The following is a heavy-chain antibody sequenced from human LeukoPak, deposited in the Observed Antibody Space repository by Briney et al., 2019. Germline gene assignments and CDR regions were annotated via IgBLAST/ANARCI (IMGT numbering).Heavy chain of an antibody. CDR1: GGSFSGYY. D-gene: IGHD6-13*01. Sequence: SETLSVTCAVYGGSFSGYYWSWIRQPPGNGLEWIGEINHSGSTNYNPSLKSRVTISVDTSKNQFSLKLSSVTAADTAVYYCASSAGGEYSSSWYYDYWGQGTLVTVSS. J-gene: IGHJ4*02. CDR2: INHSGST. CDR3: ASSAGGEYSSSWYYDY. V-gene: IGHV4-34*01.